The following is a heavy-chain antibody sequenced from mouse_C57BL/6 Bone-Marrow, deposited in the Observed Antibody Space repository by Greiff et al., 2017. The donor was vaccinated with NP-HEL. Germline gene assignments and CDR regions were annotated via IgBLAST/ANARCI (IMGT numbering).Heavy chain of an antibody. CDR1: GFSLTSYG. D-gene: IGHD2-3*01. Sequence: QVQLQQSGPGLVQPSQSLSITCTVSGFSLTSYGVHWVRQSPGKGLEWLGVIWSGGSTDYNAAFISSLSISKDNSKGQVFFKMNSLQADDTAIYYCARSRIYDGYHWFAYWGQGTLVTVSA. CDR3: ARSRIYDGYHWFAY. J-gene: IGHJ3*01. V-gene: IGHV2-2*01. CDR2: IWSGGST.